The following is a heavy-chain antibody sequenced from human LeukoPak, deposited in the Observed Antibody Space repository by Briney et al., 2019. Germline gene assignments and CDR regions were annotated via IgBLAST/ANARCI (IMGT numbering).Heavy chain of an antibody. Sequence: GASVKVSCKASGGTFSSYAISWVRQAPGQGLEWMGRVIPIFGTANYAQKFQGRVTITADESTSTAYMELSSLRSEDTAVYYCAGDYGGNVPFDYWGQGTLVTVSS. CDR1: GGTFSSYA. V-gene: IGHV1-69*13. CDR3: AGDYGGNVPFDY. D-gene: IGHD4-23*01. CDR2: VIPIFGTA. J-gene: IGHJ4*02.